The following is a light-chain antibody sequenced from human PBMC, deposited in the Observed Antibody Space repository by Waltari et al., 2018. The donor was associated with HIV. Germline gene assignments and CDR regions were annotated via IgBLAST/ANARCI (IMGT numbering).Light chain of an antibody. CDR2: KTS. J-gene: IGKJ5*01. Sequence: DIQMTQYPSTLSASDGDRVTITCRSSQSISTWLAWYQQQPGRAPKLLIYKTSSLHSGVPSRFSGSGSGTEFSLTISSLQPDDFTTYYCQQYHSYSLTFGQGTRLEMK. CDR1: QSISTW. V-gene: IGKV1-5*03. CDR3: QQYHSYSLT.